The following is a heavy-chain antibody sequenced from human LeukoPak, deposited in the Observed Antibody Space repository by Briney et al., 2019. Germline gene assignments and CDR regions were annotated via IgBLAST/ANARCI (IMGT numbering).Heavy chain of an antibody. CDR1: GYTFNTYG. J-gene: IGHJ4*02. CDR3: ARDSVAMSTIRDFGY. Sequence: GASVKVSFKTSGYTFNTYGLSWVRQAPGRGLEWMGWISAYNGDTKYAQKFQGRITMTTDAYTRTIYMELRSLRSDDTAVYYCARDSVAMSTIRDFGYWGQGTLVTVSS. D-gene: IGHD5-24*01. CDR2: ISAYNGDT. V-gene: IGHV1-18*01.